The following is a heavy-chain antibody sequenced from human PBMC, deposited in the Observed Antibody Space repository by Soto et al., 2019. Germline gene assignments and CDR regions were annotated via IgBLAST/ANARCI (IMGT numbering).Heavy chain of an antibody. J-gene: IGHJ6*02. D-gene: IGHD3-3*01. V-gene: IGHV3-15*07. CDR2: IKSETDGGTT. CDR3: TTLSITIFGVVLMDV. Sequence: GGSLRLSCAASGFTFSNAWMNWVRQAPGKGLEWVGRIKSETDGGTTDYAAPVKGRFTISGDDSKNTLYLQMNSLKTEDTAVYYCTTLSITIFGVVLMDVWGQGTTVNVSS. CDR1: GFTFSNAW.